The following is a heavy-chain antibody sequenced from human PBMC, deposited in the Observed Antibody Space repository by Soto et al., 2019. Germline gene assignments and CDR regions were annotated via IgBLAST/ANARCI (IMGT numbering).Heavy chain of an antibody. J-gene: IGHJ6*03. CDR1: GFTFSSYG. D-gene: IGHD2-2*01. Sequence: GGSLRLSCAASGFTFSSYGMHWVRQAPGKGLEWVAVIWYDGSNKYYADSVKGRFTISRDNSKNTLYLQMNSLRAEDTAVYYCARGTLTAAILYYYYMDVWGKGTTVTVSS. CDR3: ARGTLTAAILYYYYMDV. CDR2: IWYDGSNK. V-gene: IGHV3-33*01.